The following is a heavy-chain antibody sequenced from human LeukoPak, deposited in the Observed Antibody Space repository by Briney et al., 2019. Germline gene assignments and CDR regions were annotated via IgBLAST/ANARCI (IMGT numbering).Heavy chain of an antibody. J-gene: IGHJ4*02. CDR2: IWFDGSTE. V-gene: IGHV3-33*01. D-gene: IGHD3-22*01. Sequence: GGSLRLSCAASGFTFSSYGMHWVRQAPDKGLEWVAVIWFDGSTEFYADPVEGRFTISRDNSKNTLYLQMNGLRAEDTAVYYCARALSGYYSIDYWGQGTLVTVSS. CDR3: ARALSGYYSIDY. CDR1: GFTFSSYG.